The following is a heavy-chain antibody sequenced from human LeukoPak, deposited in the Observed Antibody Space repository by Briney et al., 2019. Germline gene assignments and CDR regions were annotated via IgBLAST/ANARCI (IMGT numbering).Heavy chain of an antibody. J-gene: IGHJ4*02. CDR2: INPNSGGT. V-gene: IGHV1-2*02. Sequence: GASVTVSCKASGYTFTGYYMHWVRQAPGQGLEWMGWINPNSGGTNYAQKFQGRVTMTRDTSISTAYMELSRLRSDDTAVYYCARDSSGWYYFDYWGQGTLVTVSS. D-gene: IGHD6-19*01. CDR3: ARDSSGWYYFDY. CDR1: GYTFTGYY.